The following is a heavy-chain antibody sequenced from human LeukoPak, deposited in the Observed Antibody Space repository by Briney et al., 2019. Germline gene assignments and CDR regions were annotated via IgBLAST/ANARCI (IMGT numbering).Heavy chain of an antibody. J-gene: IGHJ4*02. D-gene: IGHD3-10*01. V-gene: IGHV4-59*11. CDR1: GGSISSHY. CDR2: IYYSGST. Sequence: PSETLSLTCTVSGGSISSHYWSWIRQPPGKGLEWIGYIYYSGSTNYNPSLKSRVAISVDTSKNQFSLKLSSMTSADTAVYYCARRYYGYFDYWGQGTLVTVSS. CDR3: ARRYYGYFDY.